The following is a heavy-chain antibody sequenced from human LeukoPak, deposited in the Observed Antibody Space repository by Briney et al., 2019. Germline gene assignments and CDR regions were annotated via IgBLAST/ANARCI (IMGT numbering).Heavy chain of an antibody. CDR2: ISSSGSTI. J-gene: IGHJ3*01. CDR1: GFTFSSYE. Sequence: PGGSLRLSCAASGFTFSSYEMNWVRQALGKGLEWVSYISSSGSTIYYADSVKGRFTISRDNAKNSLYLQMNSLRAEDTAVYSCARVLLGMSAFDLWGQGTMVSVSS. V-gene: IGHV3-48*03. D-gene: IGHD3-9*01. CDR3: ARVLLGMSAFDL.